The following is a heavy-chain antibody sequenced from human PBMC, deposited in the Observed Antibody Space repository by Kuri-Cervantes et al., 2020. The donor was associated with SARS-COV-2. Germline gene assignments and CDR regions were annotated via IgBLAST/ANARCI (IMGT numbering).Heavy chain of an antibody. CDR1: GFTFSNYG. J-gene: IGHJ6*02. V-gene: IGHV3-30*18. D-gene: IGHD3-3*01. CDR2: VSYDGSYK. Sequence: GGSLRLSCAASGFTFSNYGMHCVRQAPGKGLEWVALVSYDGSYKYYAGSVRGRFTISRDNSNKTVYLQMNSLRTEDTAVYYCAKSRSEGGGFFDYGVDVWGQGTMVTVSS. CDR3: AKSRSEGGGFFDYGVDV.